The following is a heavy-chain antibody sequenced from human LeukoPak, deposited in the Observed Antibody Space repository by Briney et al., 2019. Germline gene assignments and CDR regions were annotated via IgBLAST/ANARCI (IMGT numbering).Heavy chain of an antibody. J-gene: IGHJ6*03. CDR3: ARAYSERYGLGYYYMDV. CDR2: ISTSSSYI. CDR1: GFTFSSYA. D-gene: IGHD1-26*01. Sequence: GGSLRLSCAASGFTFSSYAMSWVRQAPGKGLEWVSSISTSSSYIYYADSVKGRFTISRDNAKKSVYLQMNSLRVEDTAVYYCARAYSERYGLGYYYMDVWGKGTTVTISS. V-gene: IGHV3-21*01.